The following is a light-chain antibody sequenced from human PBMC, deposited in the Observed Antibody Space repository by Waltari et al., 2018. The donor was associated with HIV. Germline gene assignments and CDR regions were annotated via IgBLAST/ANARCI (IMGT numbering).Light chain of an antibody. CDR1: SSDLGSYDL. V-gene: IGLV2-23*02. CDR3: CSYASGSTFV. J-gene: IGLJ1*01. CDR2: EVS. Sequence: QSALTQPASVSGSPGQSITISCTGTSSDLGSYDLVSWYQQHPGQAPKVMIYEVSKRPSVVSNRFSGSKSGNTASLIISGLQAEDEADYYCCSYASGSTFVFGTGTKVTVL.